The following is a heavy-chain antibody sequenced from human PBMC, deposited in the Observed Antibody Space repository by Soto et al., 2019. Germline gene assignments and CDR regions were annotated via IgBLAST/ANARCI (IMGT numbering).Heavy chain of an antibody. CDR2: ISGSDNST. CDR3: APMGV. CDR1: VFTFNGYA. Sequence: PWWSLRLSCSASVFTFNGYAMSWFRQAPGKGLEWVSAISGSDNSTYYADSVKGRFTISRDNSKNTLYLQMSSLRADDAAVYYCAPMGVWGQGTTVTVSS. V-gene: IGHV3-23*01. J-gene: IGHJ6*02.